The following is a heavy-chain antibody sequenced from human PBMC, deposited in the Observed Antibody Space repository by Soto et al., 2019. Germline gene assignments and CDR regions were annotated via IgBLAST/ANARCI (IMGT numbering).Heavy chain of an antibody. CDR1: GFIFSSYG. Sequence: PGGSLRLSCAASGFIFSSYGMHWVRQAPGKGLEWVALIYYDGTNKYYADSVKGRFTISRDNSKNTLYLQMNSLRADDTAVYYCARGYSSGYSAFDYWGQGTPVTVSS. CDR3: ARGYSSGYSAFDY. CDR2: IYYDGTNK. J-gene: IGHJ4*02. D-gene: IGHD3-22*01. V-gene: IGHV3-33*01.